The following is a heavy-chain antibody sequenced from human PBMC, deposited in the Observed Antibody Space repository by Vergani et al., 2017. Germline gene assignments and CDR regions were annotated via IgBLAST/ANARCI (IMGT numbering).Heavy chain of an antibody. Sequence: QVQLVQSGAEVKKPGASVKVSCKASGYTFTSYYMHWVRQAPGQGLEWMGIINPSGGSTSYAQKFQGRVTMTRDTSTSTVYMELISLRSEDTAVYYCAREVRADSGSYSHGGMDVWGQGTTVTVSS. CDR3: AREVRADSGSYSHGGMDV. D-gene: IGHD1-26*01. V-gene: IGHV1-46*03. CDR2: INPSGGST. J-gene: IGHJ6*02. CDR1: GYTFTSYY.